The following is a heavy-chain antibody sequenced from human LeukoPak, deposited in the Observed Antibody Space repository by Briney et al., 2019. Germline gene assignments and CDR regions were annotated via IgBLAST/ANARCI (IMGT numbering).Heavy chain of an antibody. D-gene: IGHD6-13*01. CDR2: INPNSGGT. J-gene: IGHJ6*02. V-gene: IGHV1-2*02. CDR3: ARDGRGGSSWLLYYYYGMDV. Sequence: GASVKVSCKAPGYTFTGYYMHWVRQAPGQGLEWMGWINPNSGGTNYAQKFQGRVTMTRDTSISTAYMELSRLRSDDTAVYYCARDGRGGSSWLLYYYYGMDVWGQGTTVTVSS. CDR1: GYTFTGYY.